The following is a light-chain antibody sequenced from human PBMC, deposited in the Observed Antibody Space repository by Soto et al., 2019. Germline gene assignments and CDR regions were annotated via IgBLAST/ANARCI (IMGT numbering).Light chain of an antibody. CDR1: QSVSSD. CDR2: DAS. V-gene: IGKV3-15*01. CDR3: QQYNNWPPIT. J-gene: IGKJ5*01. Sequence: EIVMTPSPATVPLSPAARATTPGERGTLXXRASQSVSSDLAWYQQKPGQAPRLXXYDASTRATGIPPSFTGSGSGTDFTLTISSLQSEDIAVYYCQQYNNWPPITFGQGTRLEIK.